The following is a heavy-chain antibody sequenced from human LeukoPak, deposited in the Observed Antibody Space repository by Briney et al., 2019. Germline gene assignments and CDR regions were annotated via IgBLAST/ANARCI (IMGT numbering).Heavy chain of an antibody. J-gene: IGHJ4*02. V-gene: IGHV3-7*01. CDR2: IKHDGSEK. D-gene: IGHD3-3*01. CDR1: GFIFTGYF. Sequence: GGSLRLSCAASGFIFTGYFMSWVRQAPGKGLEWVASIKHDGSEKYYVDSVRGRFTISRDNTKTLLYLQMSSLRAEDTAVYYCATDRGWGTSGYYLYYFEYWGQGTLVTVSS. CDR3: ATDRGWGTSGYYLYYFEY.